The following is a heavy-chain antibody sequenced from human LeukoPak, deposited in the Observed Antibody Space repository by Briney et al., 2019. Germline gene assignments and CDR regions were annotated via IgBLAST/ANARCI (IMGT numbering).Heavy chain of an antibody. D-gene: IGHD2-2*01. CDR3: ARDLHIVEVPAAAGKDWIDP. V-gene: IGHV3-21*01. J-gene: IGHJ5*02. Sequence: PEGPLTLSCAASGFTFSRCTTLGVRQAPGKGLECVSSVICSSSYIYYADSVKGRFPISRDIAKNSLSLQMNSLRAEDTAVYYSARDLHIVEVPAAAGKDWIDPWGQGTVITVTS. CDR2: VICSSSYI. CDR1: GFTFSRCT.